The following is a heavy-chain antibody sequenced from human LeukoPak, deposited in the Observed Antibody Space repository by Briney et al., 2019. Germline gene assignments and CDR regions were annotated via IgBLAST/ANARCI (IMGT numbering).Heavy chain of an antibody. J-gene: IGHJ4*02. CDR1: GFTFSSYA. Sequence: GGSLRLSCAASGFTFSSYAMSWVRQAPGKGLEWVAAIWFDGSNKYYSDSVKGRFTISRDNSKNTVDLQMNSLRAEDTAIFYCVRDRGVAFDHWGQGTLVTVSS. V-gene: IGHV3-33*08. CDR3: VRDRGVAFDH. CDR2: IWFDGSNK. D-gene: IGHD5-12*01.